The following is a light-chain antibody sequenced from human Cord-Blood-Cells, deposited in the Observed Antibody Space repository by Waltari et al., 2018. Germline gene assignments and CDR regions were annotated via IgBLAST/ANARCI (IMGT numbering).Light chain of an antibody. CDR3: AAWDDSLNGVV. CDR1: SSNIGSNT. J-gene: IGLJ2*01. V-gene: IGLV1-44*01. Sequence: QSVLTQPPSASGTPGPRVTISCSGSSSNIGSNTVNWYQQLPGTAPKLRIYMNNQRPSGVPSRFSGSKSGTSASLAISGRQSEDEADYYCAAWDDSLNGVVFGGGTKLTVL. CDR2: MNN.